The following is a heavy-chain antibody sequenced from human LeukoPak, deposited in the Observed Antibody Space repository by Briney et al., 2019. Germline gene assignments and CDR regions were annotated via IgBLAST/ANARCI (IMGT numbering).Heavy chain of an antibody. CDR1: GYTFTSYA. V-gene: IGHV1-3*01. Sequence: ASVKVSCKASGYTFTSYAMHWVRQAPGQRHEWMGWINAGNGNTKYSQKFQGRVTITRDTSASTAYMELSSLRSEDTAVYYCARVLYGGENWFYPWGQGTLVTVSS. CDR2: INAGNGNT. CDR3: ARVLYGGENWFYP. D-gene: IGHD4-23*01. J-gene: IGHJ5*02.